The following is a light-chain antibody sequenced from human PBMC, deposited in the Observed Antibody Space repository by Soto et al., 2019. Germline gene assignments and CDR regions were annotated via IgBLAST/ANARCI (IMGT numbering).Light chain of an antibody. V-gene: IGKV3-11*01. CDR1: RSIGTY. CDR2: GAS. Sequence: EIVLTQSPATLSLSPGERATLSCRASRSIGTYLAWYQQKPGQAPRLLMYGASNRATGIPARLSGSGSATDFTLTISSLEPADFAVYYCQQRSNWPFTVGPGTKVDI. CDR3: QQRSNWPFT. J-gene: IGKJ3*01.